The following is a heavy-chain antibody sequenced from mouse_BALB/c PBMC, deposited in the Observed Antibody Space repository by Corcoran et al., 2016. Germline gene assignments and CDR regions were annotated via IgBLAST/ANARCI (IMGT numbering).Heavy chain of an antibody. CDR3: AYGNYYFDY. CDR1: GYSITSGYY. CDR2: ISYDGSN. Sequence: DVQLQESGPGLVKPSQSLSLTCSVTGYSITSGYYWNWIRQFPGNKLEWMGYISYDGSNNYNPSLKNRISITRDTSKNQFFLKLNSVTTEDTATYYCAYGNYYFDYWGQGTTLTVSS. V-gene: IGHV3-6*02. D-gene: IGHD2-1*01. J-gene: IGHJ2*01.